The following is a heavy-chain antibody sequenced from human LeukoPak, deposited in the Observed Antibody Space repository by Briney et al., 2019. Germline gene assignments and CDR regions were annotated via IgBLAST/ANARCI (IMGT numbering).Heavy chain of an antibody. D-gene: IGHD4-17*01. Sequence: PRGALRLSCAAPGFTFCIDWLHWGPEGPRKGLLCLSRITSVGGSTSFVESVSGRFTISRDNTKNTLYLQMKSLRAEDTAVYYCARRRYGDVLFDYWGQGTLVTVSS. CDR1: GFTFCIDW. J-gene: IGHJ4*02. CDR3: ARRRYGDVLFDY. CDR2: ITSVGGST. V-gene: IGHV3-74*01.